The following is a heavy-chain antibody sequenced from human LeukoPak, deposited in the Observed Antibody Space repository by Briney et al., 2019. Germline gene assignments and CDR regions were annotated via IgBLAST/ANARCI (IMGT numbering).Heavy chain of an antibody. D-gene: IGHD3-10*01. CDR3: ARARAWFGELLLDY. CDR2: IYTSGST. V-gene: IGHV4-59*10. Sequence: PSETLSLTCDVYGEFFSGYYWSWIRQPAGKGLEWIGRIYTSGSTNYNPSLKSRVTMSVDTSKNQFSLKLSSVTAADTAVYYCARARAWFGELLLDYWGQGTMVTVSS. J-gene: IGHJ4*02. CDR1: GEFFSGYY.